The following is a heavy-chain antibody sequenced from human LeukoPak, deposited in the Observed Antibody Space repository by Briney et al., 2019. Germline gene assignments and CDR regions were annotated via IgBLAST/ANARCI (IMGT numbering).Heavy chain of an antibody. CDR1: GYTFTGYY. V-gene: IGHV1-2*02. J-gene: IGHJ4*02. CDR3: AKDLGLRWAFDY. D-gene: IGHD4-23*01. Sequence: ASVKVSCKASGYTFTGYYMHWVRQAPGQGLEWMGWINPNSGGTNYAQKFQGRVTMTRDTSISTAYMELSRLRSDDTAVYYCAKDLGLRWAFDYWGQGTLVTVSS. CDR2: INPNSGGT.